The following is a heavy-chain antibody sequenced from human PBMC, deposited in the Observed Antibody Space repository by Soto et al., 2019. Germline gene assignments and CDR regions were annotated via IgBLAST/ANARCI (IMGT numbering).Heavy chain of an antibody. Sequence: QITLKEPGPTLVQPTQTLTLTCTFSGFSLTTSGVSVGWIRQPPGKALEWLASIYWNDDKRYSPSLKSRLTLTKDNSKKQVVLTMTNMDPVDTATYYCAYRVGSRGSFDYWGQGTLVTVSS. CDR1: GFSLTTSGVS. CDR3: AYRVGSRGSFDY. V-gene: IGHV2-5*01. J-gene: IGHJ4*02. D-gene: IGHD6-25*01. CDR2: IYWNDDK.